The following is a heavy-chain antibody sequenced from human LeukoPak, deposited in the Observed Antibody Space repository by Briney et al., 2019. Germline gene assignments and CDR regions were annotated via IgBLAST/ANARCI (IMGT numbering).Heavy chain of an antibody. CDR2: ISPSGGST. CDR1: GYTFTSNY. D-gene: IGHD3-22*01. CDR3: ARANYYDSSGYPY. V-gene: IGHV1-46*01. J-gene: IGHJ4*02. Sequence: GASVKVSCKAFGYTFTSNYMHWVRQAPGQGPEWMGVISPSGGSTTYAQKFQGRVTLTRDMSTSTDYLELSSLRSEDTAVYYCARANYYDSSGYPYWGQGTLVTVSS.